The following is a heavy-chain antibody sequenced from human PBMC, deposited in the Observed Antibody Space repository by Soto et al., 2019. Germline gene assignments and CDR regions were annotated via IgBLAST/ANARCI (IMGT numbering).Heavy chain of an antibody. CDR2: IYHSGTT. CDR3: ASYDSSGYPFDY. J-gene: IGHJ4*02. D-gene: IGHD3-22*01. Sequence: SETLSLTCAVSGGSVSGAGYSWSWIRQPPGGGLEWIGYIYHSGTTYFQPSLKTRLTMSLDRSNNQFSLTLNSVTAADTAVYYCASYDSSGYPFDYWGQGTLVTVSS. CDR1: GGSVSGAGYS. V-gene: IGHV4-30-2*01.